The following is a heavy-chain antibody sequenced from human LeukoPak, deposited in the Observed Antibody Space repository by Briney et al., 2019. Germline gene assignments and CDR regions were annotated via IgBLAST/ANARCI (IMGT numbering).Heavy chain of an antibody. CDR3: ARSPPGRTNWNYYDY. V-gene: IGHV3-64*01. CDR2: IGPIGVYT. D-gene: IGHD1-1*01. Sequence: GGSLRLSCAASGFTFSDYAVHWVRRAPGKGLEFVSVIGPIGVYTYYANSVKGRFTISRDNSKSTVSLQMGSLRDEDMAVYYCARSPPGRTNWNYYDYWGRGTLVTVSS. J-gene: IGHJ4*02. CDR1: GFTFSDYA.